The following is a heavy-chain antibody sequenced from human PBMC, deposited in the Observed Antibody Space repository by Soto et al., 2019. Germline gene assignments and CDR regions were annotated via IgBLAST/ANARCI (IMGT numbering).Heavy chain of an antibody. CDR2: ISPHNFNT. V-gene: IGHV1-18*01. D-gene: IGHD3-9*01. J-gene: IGHJ4*02. Sequence: QVHLEQSGAEVKKPGDSVKVSCKASGYTFTHFYITWVRQAPGQGLEWMGAISPHNFNTNFAQKFQGRVTLTTDTSTNTAYIELRSLTSDDTAVYYCARDEGGYDILTGYYNAHHFDYWGQGVLVTVSS. CDR1: GYTFTHFY. CDR3: ARDEGGYDILTGYYNAHHFDY.